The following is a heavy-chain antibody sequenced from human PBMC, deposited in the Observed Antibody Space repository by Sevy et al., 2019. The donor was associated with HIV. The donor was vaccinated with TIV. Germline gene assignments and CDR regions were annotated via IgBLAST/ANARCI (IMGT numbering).Heavy chain of an antibody. J-gene: IGHJ4*02. V-gene: IGHV1-24*01. D-gene: IGHD3-22*01. CDR2: FDPEDGET. Sequence: ASVKVSCKVSGYTLTQLSMHWVRQAPGKGLEWMGSFDPEDGETLYAQKFQGRVTMTEDTSTDTAYMELGSLRSEDRARYYCATTKDYYASSGSPFDYWGQGTLVTVSS. CDR1: GYTLTQLS. CDR3: ATTKDYYASSGSPFDY.